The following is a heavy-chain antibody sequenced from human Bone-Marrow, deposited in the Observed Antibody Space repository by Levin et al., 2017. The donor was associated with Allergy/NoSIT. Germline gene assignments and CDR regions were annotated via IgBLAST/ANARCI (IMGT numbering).Heavy chain of an antibody. Sequence: SETLSLTCTVSGYSISSGYYWGWIRQPPGKGLEWIGSIYHSGSTYYNPSLKSRVTISVDTSKNQFSLKLSSVTAADTAVYYCARMATIGDDAFDIWGQGTMVTVSS. V-gene: IGHV4-38-2*02. J-gene: IGHJ3*02. CDR3: ARMATIGDDAFDI. D-gene: IGHD5-24*01. CDR2: IYHSGST. CDR1: GYSISSGYY.